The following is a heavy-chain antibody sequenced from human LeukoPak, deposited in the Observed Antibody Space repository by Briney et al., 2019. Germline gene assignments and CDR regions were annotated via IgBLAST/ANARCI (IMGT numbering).Heavy chain of an antibody. V-gene: IGHV3-30-3*01. Sequence: GGSLRLSCAASGFTFSSYAMHWVRQAPGKGLEWVAVISYDRSNKYYADSVKGRFTISRDNSKNTLYLQMNSLRAEDTAVYYCARGGYSRGYFDYWGQGTLVTVS. J-gene: IGHJ4*02. D-gene: IGHD5-18*01. CDR3: ARGGYSRGYFDY. CDR1: GFTFSSYA. CDR2: ISYDRSNK.